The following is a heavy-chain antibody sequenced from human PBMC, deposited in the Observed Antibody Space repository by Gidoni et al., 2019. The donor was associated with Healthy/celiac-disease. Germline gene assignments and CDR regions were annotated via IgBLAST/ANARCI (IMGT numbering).Heavy chain of an antibody. J-gene: IGHJ5*02. D-gene: IGHD3-9*01. CDR2: IYYSGST. CDR3: ARGGGVLRYFDWLSLWFDP. V-gene: IGHV4-39*01. CDR1: GGSISSSSYY. Sequence: QLQLQESGPGLVKPSETLSLTCTVSGGSISSSSYYWGWIRQPPGKGLEWIGSIYYSGSTYYNPSLKSRVTISVDTSKNQFSLKLSSVTAADTAVYYCARGGGVLRYFDWLSLWFDPWGQGTLVTVSS.